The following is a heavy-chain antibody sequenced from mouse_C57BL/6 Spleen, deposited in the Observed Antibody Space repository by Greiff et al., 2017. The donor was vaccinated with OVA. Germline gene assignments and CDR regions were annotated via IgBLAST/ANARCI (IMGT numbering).Heavy chain of an antibody. J-gene: IGHJ1*03. CDR2: ISYDGSN. CDR3: ARCDYGRYFDV. V-gene: IGHV3-6*01. D-gene: IGHD2-4*01. CDR1: GYSIPSGYY. Sequence: EVKLMESGPGLVKPSQSLSLTCSVTGYSIPSGYYWNWIRQFPGNKLEWMGYISYDGSNNYNPSLKNRISITRDPSKNQFFLKLNSVTTEDTATYYCARCDYGRYFDVWGTGTTVTVSS.